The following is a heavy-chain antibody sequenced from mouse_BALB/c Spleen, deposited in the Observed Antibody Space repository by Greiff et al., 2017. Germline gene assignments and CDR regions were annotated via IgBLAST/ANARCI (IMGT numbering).Heavy chain of an antibody. J-gene: IGHJ3*01. CDR2: IYPGDGDT. V-gene: IGHV1-80*01. CDR3: ARGRYDEWAWFAY. Sequence: QVQLQQSGAELVRPGSSVKISCKASGYAFSSYWMNWVKQRPGQGLEWIGQIYPGDGDTNYNGKFKGKATLAADKSSSTAYMQLSSLTSEDSAVYFCARGRYDEWAWFAYWGQGTLVTVSA. D-gene: IGHD2-14*01. CDR1: GYAFSSYW.